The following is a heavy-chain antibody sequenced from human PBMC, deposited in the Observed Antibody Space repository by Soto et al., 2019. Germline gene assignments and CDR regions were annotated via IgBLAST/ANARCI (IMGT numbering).Heavy chain of an antibody. J-gene: IGHJ6*03. CDR3: ATGLSTRGYYMDA. D-gene: IGHD1-26*01. CDR1: GFSFSIYW. CDR2: IITDGSST. V-gene: IGHV3-74*01. Sequence: EVQLVESEGGLVQPGGSLILSCAASGFSFSIYWMHWVRQAPGKGLVWVSRIITDGSSTSYADSVKGRFTISRDNAKNTLYLQMNSLRAEDTAVYYCATGLSTRGYYMDAWGKGTTVTVSS.